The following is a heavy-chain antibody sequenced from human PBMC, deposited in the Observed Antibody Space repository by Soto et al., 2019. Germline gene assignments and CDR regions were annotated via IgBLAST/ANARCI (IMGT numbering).Heavy chain of an antibody. V-gene: IGHV1-69*04. CDR2: VNPIVSMS. CDR1: GDTFNFYS. Sequence: QVQLVQSGAEVKRPGSSVMVSCKASGDTFNFYSINWVRQAPGLGLEWMGRVNPIVSMSNYAQRFQGRVTMTADKSTSTAYMELSGLRSEDTAIYYCATSYGSGYRAFDYWGQGALVTVSS. D-gene: IGHD3-10*01. J-gene: IGHJ4*02. CDR3: ATSYGSGYRAFDY.